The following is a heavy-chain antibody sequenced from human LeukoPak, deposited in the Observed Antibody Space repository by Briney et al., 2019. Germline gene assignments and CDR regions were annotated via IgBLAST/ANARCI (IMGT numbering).Heavy chain of an antibody. CDR3: ARARGYCSGGSCYRLDY. D-gene: IGHD2-15*01. V-gene: IGHV1-8*01. Sequence: ASVKVSCKASGYTFTSYDINWVRQAPGQGLEWMGWMNPNSGNTGYAQKFQGRVTMTRNTSISTAYMELSSLRSEDTAVYYCARARGYCSGGSCYRLDYWGQGTLVTVSS. CDR1: GYTFTSYD. J-gene: IGHJ4*02. CDR2: MNPNSGNT.